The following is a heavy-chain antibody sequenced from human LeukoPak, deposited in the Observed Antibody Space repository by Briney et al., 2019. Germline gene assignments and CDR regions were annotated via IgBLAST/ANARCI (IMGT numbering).Heavy chain of an antibody. Sequence: PSETLSLTCTVSGGSISSSSYYWGWIRQPPGKGLEWIGSIYYGGTTYYNPSLKSRVTISVDPSKNQFSLKLSSVTAADTAVYYCARLPRSAWFDPWGQGTLVTVSS. D-gene: IGHD3-10*01. V-gene: IGHV4-39*01. CDR1: GGSISSSSYY. CDR2: IYYGGTT. CDR3: ARLPRSAWFDP. J-gene: IGHJ5*02.